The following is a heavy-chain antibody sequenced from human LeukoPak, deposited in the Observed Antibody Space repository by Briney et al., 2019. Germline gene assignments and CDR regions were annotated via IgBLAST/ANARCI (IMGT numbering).Heavy chain of an antibody. CDR2: ISGSGGST. CDR3: AKTATGTIQVSYYFDY. CDR1: GFTFSSYA. J-gene: IGHJ4*02. V-gene: IGHV3-23*01. D-gene: IGHD1-7*01. Sequence: GGSLRLSCAASGFTFSSYAMSWVRQAPGKGLEWVSAISGSGGSTYYTDSVKGRFTISRDNSKNTLYLQVNSLRAEDTAVYYCAKTATGTIQVSYYFDYWGQGTLVTVSS.